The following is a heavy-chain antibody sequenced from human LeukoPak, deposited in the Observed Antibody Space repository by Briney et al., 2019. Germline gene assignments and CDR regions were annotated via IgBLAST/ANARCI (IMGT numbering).Heavy chain of an antibody. D-gene: IGHD5-18*01. CDR3: AGGRWLSY. V-gene: IGHV4-34*01. J-gene: IGHJ4*02. CDR1: GGSFSGYY. Sequence: PSETLSLTCAVYGGSFSGYYWSWIRQPPGKGLEWIGEINHSGSTNYKPSLKSRVTISVDTSKNQSALKLSSGTAADAAVYYGAGGRWLSYWGQGTLVTLSS. CDR2: INHSGST.